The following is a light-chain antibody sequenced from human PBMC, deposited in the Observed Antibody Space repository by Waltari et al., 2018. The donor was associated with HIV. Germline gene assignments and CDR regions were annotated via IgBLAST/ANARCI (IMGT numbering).Light chain of an antibody. V-gene: IGLV2-23*01. CDR2: EGS. CDR3: CSYAGSFVV. J-gene: IGLJ2*01. Sequence: QSALTQPASVSGSPGQSITISCTGTSSDVGIYNLVSWYQQYPGKAPKLMIYEGSKRPSGVPNRFSGSKSGNTASLTISGLQTEDEADYYCCSYAGSFVVFGGGTKLTVL. CDR1: SSDVGIYNL.